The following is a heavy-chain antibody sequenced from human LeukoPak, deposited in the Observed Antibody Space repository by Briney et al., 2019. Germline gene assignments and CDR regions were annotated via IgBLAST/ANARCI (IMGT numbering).Heavy chain of an antibody. CDR3: ARGTQCSGGSCYSGGY. CDR1: GFTFSSYS. CDR2: ISSSSSYI. J-gene: IGHJ4*02. V-gene: IGHV3-21*01. D-gene: IGHD2-15*01. Sequence: GGSLRLSCAASGFTFSSYSMNWVRQAPGKGLEWVSSISSSSSYIYYADSVKGRLTISRDNAKNSLYLQMNSLRAEDTAVYYCARGTQCSGGSCYSGGYWGQGTLVTVSS.